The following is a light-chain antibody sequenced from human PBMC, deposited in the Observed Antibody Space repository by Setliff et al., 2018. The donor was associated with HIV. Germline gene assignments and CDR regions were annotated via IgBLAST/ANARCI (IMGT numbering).Light chain of an antibody. V-gene: IGLV2-14*03. CDR3: NSYTTNDTLV. Sequence: QSVLTQPASVSGSPGQSITVSCTGTSSDVGGHNYVSWYQQHPGKVPKLLIYDVSNRPSGGSDRFSGSKSGNTASLTISGLQADDEADYYCNSYTTNDTLVFGGGTKGTVL. CDR2: DVS. J-gene: IGLJ2*01. CDR1: SSDVGGHNY.